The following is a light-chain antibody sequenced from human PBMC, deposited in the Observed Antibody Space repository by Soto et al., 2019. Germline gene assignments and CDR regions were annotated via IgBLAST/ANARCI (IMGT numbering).Light chain of an antibody. CDR3: SSFAVSNSFV. CDR1: SNDVGAYNY. V-gene: IGLV2-8*01. CDR2: EVN. J-gene: IGLJ1*01. Sequence: QSALTQPPSASGSPGQSVTISCTGTSNDVGAYNYVSWYQQHPGKAPKVMIYEVNKRPSGVPDRFSGSKSSNTASLTVSGLQAEDEADYYCSSFAVSNSFVFGTGTKVTVL.